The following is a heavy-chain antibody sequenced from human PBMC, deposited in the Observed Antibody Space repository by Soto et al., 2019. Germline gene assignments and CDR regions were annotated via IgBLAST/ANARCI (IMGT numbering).Heavy chain of an antibody. CDR1: GGTFSSYA. Sequence: QVQLVQSGAEVKKPGSSVKVSCKASGGTFSSYAISWVRQAPGQGLEWMGGIIPIPGTANYAQKLQGRVTITAYESTSTAYMELSSMRSEDTAVYYCARSQGSSTSLEIYYYYYYGMDVWGQGTTVTVSS. D-gene: IGHD2-2*01. J-gene: IGHJ6*02. CDR2: IIPIPGTA. CDR3: ARSQGSSTSLEIYYYYYYGMDV. V-gene: IGHV1-69*01.